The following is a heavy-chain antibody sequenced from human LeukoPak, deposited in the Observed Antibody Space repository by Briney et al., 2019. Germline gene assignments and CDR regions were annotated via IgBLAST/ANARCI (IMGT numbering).Heavy chain of an antibody. CDR2: IIPIFGTA. CDR1: GGTFSSYA. J-gene: IGHJ4*02. Sequence: SVKVSCKASGGTFSSYAVSWVRQAPGQGLEWMGGIIPIFGTANYAQKFQGRVTITADESTSTAYMELSSLRSEDTAVYYCARTQTPYSNHAHFDYWGQGTLVTVSS. CDR3: ARTQTPYSNHAHFDY. D-gene: IGHD1-14*01. V-gene: IGHV1-69*13.